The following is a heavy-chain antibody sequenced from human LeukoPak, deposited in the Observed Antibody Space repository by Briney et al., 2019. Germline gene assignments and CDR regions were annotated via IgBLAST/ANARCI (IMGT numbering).Heavy chain of an antibody. D-gene: IGHD2-2*02. V-gene: IGHV1-69*13. CDR1: GRTFSSYA. J-gene: IGHJ5*02. Sequence: GASVKVSCKASGRTFSSYAISWVRQAPGQGLEWMGGIIPVFVTSNYAQKFQGRVTITADESTRTAYMELSSLRSEDTADYYCARVTGGRYCATSCYMRGWFDPWGQGTLVTVSS. CDR3: ARVTGGRYCATSCYMRGWFDP. CDR2: IIPVFVTS.